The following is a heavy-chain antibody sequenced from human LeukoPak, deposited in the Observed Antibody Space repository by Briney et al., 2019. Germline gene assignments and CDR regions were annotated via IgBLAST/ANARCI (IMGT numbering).Heavy chain of an antibody. V-gene: IGHV1-2*02. CDR1: GYTFTGYY. J-gene: IGHJ4*02. Sequence: ASVKVSCKASGYTFTGYYMHWVRQAPGQGLEWMGWINPNSGGTNYAQKFQGRVTMTRDTSISTAYMDLRRLRSDDTAVYYCARLVHSGLGEDDYWGQGTLVTVSS. D-gene: IGHD3-16*01. CDR2: INPNSGGT. CDR3: ARLVHSGLGEDDY.